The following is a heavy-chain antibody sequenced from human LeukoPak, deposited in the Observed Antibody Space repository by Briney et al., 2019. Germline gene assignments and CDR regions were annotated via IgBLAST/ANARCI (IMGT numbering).Heavy chain of an antibody. J-gene: IGHJ4*02. CDR1: GYSFTNYW. D-gene: IGHD3-3*01. Sequence: GESLKISCKGSGYSFTNYWIGWVRQMPGKGLEWMGIIYPGDPDTRYSPSFQGQVTISADKSISIAYLQWSSLKASDTAMYYCARRASPMGKKGFFDYWGQGILVTVSS. CDR3: ARRASPMGKKGFFDY. V-gene: IGHV5-51*01. CDR2: IYPGDPDT.